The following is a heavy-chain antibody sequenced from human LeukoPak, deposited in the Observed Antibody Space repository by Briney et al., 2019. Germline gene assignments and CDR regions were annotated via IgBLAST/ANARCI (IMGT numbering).Heavy chain of an antibody. D-gene: IGHD6-13*01. V-gene: IGHV4-31*03. J-gene: IGHJ3*02. Sequence: SETLSLTCTVSGGSISSGGYYWSWIRQHPGKGLEWIGYIYYSGSTYYNPSLKSRVTISVDTSKNQFSLKLSSVTAADTAVYYCARDIAAARPYAFDIWGQGTMVTVSS. CDR2: IYYSGST. CDR1: GGSISSGGYY. CDR3: ARDIAAARPYAFDI.